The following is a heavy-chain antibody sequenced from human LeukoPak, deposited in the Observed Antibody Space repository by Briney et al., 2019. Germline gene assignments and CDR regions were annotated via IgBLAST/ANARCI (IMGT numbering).Heavy chain of an antibody. CDR3: AKRGVVIRVILVGFHKEAYYFDS. J-gene: IGHJ4*02. CDR2: ISDSGGST. Sequence: PGGSLRLSCAASGFTFSNYALHWVRQAPGKGLEWVAGISDSGGSTNYADSVKGRFTISRDNPKNTLYLQMNSLRAEDTAVYFCAKRGVVIRVILVGFHKEAYYFDSWGQGALVTVSS. D-gene: IGHD3-22*01. V-gene: IGHV3-23*01. CDR1: GFTFSNYA.